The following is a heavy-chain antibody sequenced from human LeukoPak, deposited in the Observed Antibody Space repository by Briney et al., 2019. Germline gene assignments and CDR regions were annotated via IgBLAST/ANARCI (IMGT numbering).Heavy chain of an antibody. J-gene: IGHJ4*02. CDR2: INHSGST. D-gene: IGHD3-10*01. CDR1: GGSFSGYY. CDR3: ARIFMVRGVIITGLFDY. V-gene: IGHV4-34*01. Sequence: PSETLSLTCAVYGGSFSGYYWSWIRQPPGKGLEWIEEINHSGSTNCNPSLKSRVTISVDTSKNQFSLKLSSVTAADTAVYYCARIFMVRGVIITGLFDYWGQGTLVTVSS.